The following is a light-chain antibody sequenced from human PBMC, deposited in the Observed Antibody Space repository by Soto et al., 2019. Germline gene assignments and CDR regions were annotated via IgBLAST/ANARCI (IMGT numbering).Light chain of an antibody. CDR3: SSYKSSSPYV. CDR2: QVS. CDR1: SSDVGGYNY. J-gene: IGLJ1*01. V-gene: IGLV2-14*01. Sequence: QSALAQPASVSGSPGQSITISCTGTSSDVGGYNYVSWYQQQPGKAPKLMIYQVSNRPSGVSNRFSGSKSGNTASLTISGLQDEEEADYYCSSYKSSSPYVFGIGTKVTV.